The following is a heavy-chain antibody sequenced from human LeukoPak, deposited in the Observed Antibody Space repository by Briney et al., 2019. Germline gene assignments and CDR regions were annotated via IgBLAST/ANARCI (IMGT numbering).Heavy chain of an antibody. D-gene: IGHD1-26*01. V-gene: IGHV3-21*01. CDR1: GFTFSSYS. CDR2: ISDSSSHI. J-gene: IGHJ4*02. Sequence: GGSLRLSCAASGFTFSSYSMNWVRQAPREGLEWISSISDSSSHIYYADSVKGRFTISRDNAKNTLYLQMDSLRAEDTAVYYCAREGRIMGATIDYWGQGALVTVSS. CDR3: AREGRIMGATIDY.